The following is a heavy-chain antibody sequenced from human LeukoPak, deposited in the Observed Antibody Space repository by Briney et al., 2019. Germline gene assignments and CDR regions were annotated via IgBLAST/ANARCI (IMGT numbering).Heavy chain of an antibody. CDR3: ARVGGSSHVYYYCMDV. J-gene: IGHJ6*03. V-gene: IGHV1-24*01. D-gene: IGHD1-26*01. CDR1: GYTLTELS. CDR2: FDPEDGET. Sequence: APVKVSCKVSGYTLTELSMHWVRRAPGKGLEWMGGFDPEDGETIYAQKFQGRVTMTTDTSTSTAYMELRSLRSDDTAVYYCARVGGSSHVYYYCMDVWGKGTTVTVSS.